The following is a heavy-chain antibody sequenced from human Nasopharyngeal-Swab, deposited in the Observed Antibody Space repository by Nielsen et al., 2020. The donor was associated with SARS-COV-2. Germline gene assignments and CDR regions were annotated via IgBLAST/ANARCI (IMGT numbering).Heavy chain of an antibody. Sequence: GESLKISCAASGFTFSSYWMHWVRQAPGKGLEWVSAISGSGGSTYYADSVKGRFTISRDNSKNTLYLQMNSLRAEDTAVYYCAIGKSGSYPFDYWGQGTLVTVSS. V-gene: IGHV3-23*01. CDR1: GFTFSSYW. J-gene: IGHJ4*02. D-gene: IGHD1-26*01. CDR3: AIGKSGSYPFDY. CDR2: ISGSGGST.